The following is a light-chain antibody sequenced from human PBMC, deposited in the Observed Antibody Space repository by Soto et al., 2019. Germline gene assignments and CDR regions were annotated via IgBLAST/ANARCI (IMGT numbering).Light chain of an antibody. CDR2: AAS. V-gene: IGKV1-5*01. CDR3: QHYNTQSIT. J-gene: IGKJ4*01. CDR1: ENIFKF. Sequence: DIQLIQSPATLSASVGDRITITCRASENIFKFLAWYQQRSGRAPNLLIYAASDLETGVPSRFGGRGSGTEFTLTIDSLQPDDPATYYCQHYNTQSITFGGGTKVDVK.